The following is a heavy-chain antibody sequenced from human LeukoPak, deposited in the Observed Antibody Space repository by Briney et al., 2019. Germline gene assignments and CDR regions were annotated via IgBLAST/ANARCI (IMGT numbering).Heavy chain of an antibody. CDR3: ARGSGSYSGGMDV. D-gene: IGHD3-10*01. CDR2: ISSSSSYI. J-gene: IGHJ6*02. CDR1: GFTFSSYS. V-gene: IGHV3-21*01. Sequence: PGGSLRLPCAASGFTFSSYSMNWVRQAPGKGLEWVSSISSSSSYIYYADSVKGRFTISRDNAKNSLYLQMNSLRAEDTAVYYCARGSGSYSGGMDVWGQGTTVTVSS.